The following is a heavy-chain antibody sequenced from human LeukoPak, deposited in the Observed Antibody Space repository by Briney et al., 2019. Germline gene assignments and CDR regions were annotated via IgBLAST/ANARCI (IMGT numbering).Heavy chain of an antibody. J-gene: IGHJ2*01. D-gene: IGHD3-10*01. CDR1: GYSISSGYY. Sequence: SETLSLTCTVSGYSISSGYYGGWIRQPPGKGLEWIGYIYHRGSSYYTPSLNSRVTMSVDTSKNQFSLKLTSVTAADTAIYYCAGSPTYWYFDLWGRGTLVTVSS. CDR2: IYHRGSS. CDR3: AGSPTYWYFDL. V-gene: IGHV4-38-2*02.